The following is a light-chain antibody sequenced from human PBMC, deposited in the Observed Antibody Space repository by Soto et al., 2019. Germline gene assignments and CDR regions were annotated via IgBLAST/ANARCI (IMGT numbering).Light chain of an antibody. V-gene: IGLV1-47*01. J-gene: IGLJ3*02. CDR3: AAWNASVWV. Sequence: QTVVTQPPSASGAPGQRVTISCSGSFSNIGSNYVYWYQQLPGTAPRLLIYRNGQRPSGVPDRFSGSKSGASASLDISGLRSEDEADYYCAAWNASVWVFGGGTQLTVL. CDR2: RNG. CDR1: FSNIGSNY.